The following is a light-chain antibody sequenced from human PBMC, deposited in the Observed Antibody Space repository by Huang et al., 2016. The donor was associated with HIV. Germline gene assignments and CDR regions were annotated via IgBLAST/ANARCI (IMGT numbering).Light chain of an antibody. CDR3: QQYYSTPIT. J-gene: IGKJ5*01. Sequence: DIVMTQSPDSLAVSLGERATINCKSSQSVLYSSNNKNYLAWYHQKPGQPPKLLMYCAYTRESGVPDRFSGSGSGTDFTLTISSLQAEDVAVYYCQQYYSTPITFGQGTRLEIK. CDR2: CAY. V-gene: IGKV4-1*01. CDR1: QSVLYSSNNKNY.